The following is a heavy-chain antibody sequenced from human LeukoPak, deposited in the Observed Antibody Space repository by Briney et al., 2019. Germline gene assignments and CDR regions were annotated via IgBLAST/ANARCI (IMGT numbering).Heavy chain of an antibody. Sequence: GGSLRLSCAASGFTFSSYWMHWVRQAPGKGLVWVTRINSDGTSSSYADSVQGRFTISRDNVKKTLYLQMNSLRAEDTAVYYCAREYGSGSYDYWGQGTLVTVSS. J-gene: IGHJ4*02. CDR2: INSDGTSS. CDR3: AREYGSGSYDY. V-gene: IGHV3-74*01. CDR1: GFTFSSYW. D-gene: IGHD3-10*01.